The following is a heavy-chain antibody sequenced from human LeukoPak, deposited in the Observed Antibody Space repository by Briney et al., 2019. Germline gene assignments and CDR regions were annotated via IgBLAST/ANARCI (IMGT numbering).Heavy chain of an antibody. V-gene: IGHV4-39*02. CDR1: GGSVDSDSYY. CDR3: ARRKVLGYCTTTTCYWDH. J-gene: IGHJ4*02. CDR2: VYYSGET. D-gene: IGHD2-2*01. Sequence: SETLSLTCIVSGGSVDSDSYYWGWIRQPPGKRLEWIGNVYYSGETYYNPSLKHRVTISVATSNNRFSLILGSVTAADTAVYYCARRKVLGYCTTTTCYWDHWGQGTLVTVSS.